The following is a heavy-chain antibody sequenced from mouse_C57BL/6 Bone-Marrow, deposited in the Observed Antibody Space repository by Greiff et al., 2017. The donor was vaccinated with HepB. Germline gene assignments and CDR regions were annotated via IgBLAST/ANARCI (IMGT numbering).Heavy chain of an antibody. V-gene: IGHV2-5*01. D-gene: IGHD2-4*01. CDR3: AKDGGDYDEGYAMDY. J-gene: IGHJ4*01. Sequence: QVQLQQSGPGLVQPSQSLSITCTVSGFSLTSYGVHWVRQSPGKGLEWLGVIWRGGSTDYNAAFMSRLSITKDNSKSQVFFKMNSLQADDTAIYYCAKDGGDYDEGYAMDYWGQGTSVTVSS. CDR1: GFSLTSYG. CDR2: IWRGGST.